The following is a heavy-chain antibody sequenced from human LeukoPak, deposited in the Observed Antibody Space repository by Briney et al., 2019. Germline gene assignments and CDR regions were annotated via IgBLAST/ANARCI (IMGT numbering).Heavy chain of an antibody. CDR1: GFSFSSYA. D-gene: IGHD6-19*01. CDR3: AKDRRGGWLHDAFDM. V-gene: IGHV3-23*01. Sequence: GGSLRLSCAASGFSFSSYAMSWVCHAPREGLGRVSAVSAGGGSTNYAHSVKRRFTISNDNPRITLSLQMNRLRHEDTAIYYSAKDRRGGWLHDAFDMWRQGTMLTAPS. J-gene: IGHJ3*02. CDR2: VSAGGGST.